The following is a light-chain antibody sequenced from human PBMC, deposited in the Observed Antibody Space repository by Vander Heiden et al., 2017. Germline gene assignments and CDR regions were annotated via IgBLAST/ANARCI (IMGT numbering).Light chain of an antibody. Sequence: DIQMTQSPSSLSASVGDRVTITCQASQDIGNSLNWYQLKPGRAPKLLIFDASTLETGVPSRFSGSGAATDFTFTISSLRPEDLATYFCQHDDNVPCTFGQGTKVEIK. J-gene: IGKJ2*01. CDR1: QDIGNS. V-gene: IGKV1-33*01. CDR3: QHDDNVPCT. CDR2: DAS.